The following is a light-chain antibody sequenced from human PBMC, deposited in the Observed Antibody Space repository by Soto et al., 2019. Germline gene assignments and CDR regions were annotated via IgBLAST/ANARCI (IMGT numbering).Light chain of an antibody. CDR2: DVS. CDR3: CSYAGSYTVV. J-gene: IGLJ2*01. CDR1: SSDVGGYNY. Sequence: QSALTQPLSVSGSPGQSVTISCTGTSSDVGGYNYVSWYQQHPGKAPKLMIYDVSKWPSGVPDRFSGSKSDNTASLTISGLQAEDEADYYCCSYAGSYTVVFGGGTKLTVL. V-gene: IGLV2-11*01.